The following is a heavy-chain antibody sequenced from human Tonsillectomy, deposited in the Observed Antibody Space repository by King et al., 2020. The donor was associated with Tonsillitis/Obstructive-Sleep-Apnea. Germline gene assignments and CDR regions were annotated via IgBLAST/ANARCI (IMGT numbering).Heavy chain of an antibody. Sequence: VQLVESGGGVVQPGRSLRLSCAASGFTFSSYGMHWVRQAPGKGLEWVAVIWYDGSNKYYADSVKGRFTISRDNSKNTLYLQMNSLRAEDTAVYYCARDSGSVTTYFDYWGHGTLVTVSS. CDR2: IWYDGSNK. CDR3: ARDSGSVTTYFDY. D-gene: IGHD4-11*01. CDR1: GFTFSSYG. V-gene: IGHV3-33*01. J-gene: IGHJ4*01.